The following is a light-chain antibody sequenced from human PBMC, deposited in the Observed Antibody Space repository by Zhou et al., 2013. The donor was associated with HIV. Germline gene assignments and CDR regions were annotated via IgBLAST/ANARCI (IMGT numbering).Light chain of an antibody. V-gene: IGKV1-5*03. Sequence: DIQMTQSPSTLSASIGDRVTITCRASQTINIWLAWYQQKPGRAPKLLISKASTLENGVPSRFSGSGFETEFTLTISNLQPDDSATYYCQQYHAYSYTFGLGDQAGDPT. CDR1: QTINIW. J-gene: IGKJ2*01. CDR2: KAS. CDR3: QQYHAYSYT.